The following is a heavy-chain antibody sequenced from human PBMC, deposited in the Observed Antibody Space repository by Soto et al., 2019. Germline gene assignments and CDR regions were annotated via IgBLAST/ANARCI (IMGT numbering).Heavy chain of an antibody. CDR1: GFTFGSYG. CDR3: AKVCEHWLVRQGFDL. J-gene: IGHJ2*01. CDR2: VSYDGTNE. D-gene: IGHD6-19*01. Sequence: QVQLVESGGGVVQPGRSLRLSCAASGFTFGSYGMHWVRQAPGKGLEWVAVVSYDGTNEYYADSVKGRFTISRDNSQNTLYLQMNSLRVEDTAVYYCAKVCEHWLVRQGFDLWGRGTLVTVSS. V-gene: IGHV3-30*18.